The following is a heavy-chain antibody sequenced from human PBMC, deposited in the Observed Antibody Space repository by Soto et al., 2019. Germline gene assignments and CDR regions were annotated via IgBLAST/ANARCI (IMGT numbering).Heavy chain of an antibody. J-gene: IGHJ6*02. CDR3: ARDPQRGYSGMDV. CDR2: ISSGGQTI. CDR1: GFSFSTYD. Sequence: EVQLVESGGGLVQPGGSLRLSCAASGFSFSTYDMNWVRQAPGKGLEWVSYISSGGQTIKSTDSVKGRFTISRDNAKNSLYLQMSGLIDENTGVYYCARDPQRGYSGMDVWGQGTTVTVSS. V-gene: IGHV3-48*02. D-gene: IGHD2-2*01.